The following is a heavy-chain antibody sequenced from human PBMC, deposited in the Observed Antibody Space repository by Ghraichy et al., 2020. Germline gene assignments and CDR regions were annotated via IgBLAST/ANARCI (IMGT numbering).Heavy chain of an antibody. D-gene: IGHD1-1*01. V-gene: IGHV1-69*13. Sequence: SVKVSCKASGDTFSSYGISWVRQAPGQGLEWMGGIIPIFGTTNYAQKLQGRVTITADESTSTAYMELSSLRSEDTAVYYCARAGPARAHNWERFYFDYWGQGTLVTVSS. J-gene: IGHJ4*02. CDR1: GDTFSSYG. CDR2: IIPIFGTT. CDR3: ARAGPARAHNWERFYFDY.